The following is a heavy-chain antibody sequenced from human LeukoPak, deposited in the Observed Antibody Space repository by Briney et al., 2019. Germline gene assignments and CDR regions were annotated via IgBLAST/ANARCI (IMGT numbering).Heavy chain of an antibody. D-gene: IGHD6-13*01. CDR1: GGSISSYY. Sequence: SETLSLTCAVSGGSISSYYWSWIRQPPGRGLEWIGSIHYSGSTSYNSSLKSRVTMSIDTSKNQFSLKLSSVTPADTAVYYCARQVYSSSWSYYFEYWGQGILVTISS. CDR3: ARQVYSSSWSYYFEY. CDR2: IHYSGST. V-gene: IGHV4-59*01. J-gene: IGHJ4*02.